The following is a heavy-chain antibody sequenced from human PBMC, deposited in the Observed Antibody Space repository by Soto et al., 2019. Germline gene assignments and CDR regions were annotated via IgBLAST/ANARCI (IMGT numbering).Heavy chain of an antibody. CDR1: GYTFTSYD. V-gene: IGHV1-8*01. D-gene: IGHD6-6*01. CDR2: MNPNSGNT. CDR3: ARGLGIAARRRAFDI. J-gene: IGHJ3*02. Sequence: ASVKVSCKASGYTFTSYDTNWVRQATGQGLEWMGWMNPNSGNTGYAQKFQGRVTMTRNTSISTAYMELSSLRSEDTAVYYCARGLGIAARRRAFDIWGQGTMVTVSS.